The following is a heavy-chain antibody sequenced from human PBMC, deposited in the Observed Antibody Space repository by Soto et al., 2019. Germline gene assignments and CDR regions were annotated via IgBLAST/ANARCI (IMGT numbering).Heavy chain of an antibody. CDR2: IYHSGST. D-gene: IGHD3-22*01. CDR3: ARTLRYYYDSSGRNYYYGMDV. Sequence: SETLSLTCAVSGGSISSGGYSWSWIRQPPGKGLEWIGYIYHSGSTYYNPSLKSRVTISVDRSKNQFSLKLSSVTAADTAVYYCARTLRYYYDSSGRNYYYGMDVWGQGTTVTVSS. J-gene: IGHJ6*02. V-gene: IGHV4-30-2*01. CDR1: GGSISSGGYS.